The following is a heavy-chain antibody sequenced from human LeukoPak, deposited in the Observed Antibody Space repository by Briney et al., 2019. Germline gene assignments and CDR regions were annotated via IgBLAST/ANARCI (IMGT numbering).Heavy chain of an antibody. CDR3: ARELSGSSSRHFDY. CDR2: INSDGNIT. V-gene: IGHV3-74*01. D-gene: IGHD6-13*01. Sequence: GGSLRLSCAASGFTFSNYWMHWVRQAPGKGPVWVSRINSDGNITTYADSVKGRFTISRDNAKNALYLQMNSLRAEDTAVYYCARELSGSSSRHFDYWGQGTLVTVSS. J-gene: IGHJ4*02. CDR1: GFTFSNYW.